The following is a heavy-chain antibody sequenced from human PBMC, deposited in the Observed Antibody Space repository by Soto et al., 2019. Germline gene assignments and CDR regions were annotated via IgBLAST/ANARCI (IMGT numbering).Heavy chain of an antibody. Sequence: QVQLQESGPGLVKPSGTLSLTCAVSGGSISSSNWWSWVRQPPGKGLEWIGEIYHSGSTNYNPSLKSRVTISVDKSKNQFSLKLSSATAADTAVYYCARMSVQLERDYYYGMDVWGQGTTVTVSS. CDR2: IYHSGST. D-gene: IGHD1-1*01. V-gene: IGHV4-4*02. J-gene: IGHJ6*02. CDR3: ARMSVQLERDYYYGMDV. CDR1: GGSISSSNW.